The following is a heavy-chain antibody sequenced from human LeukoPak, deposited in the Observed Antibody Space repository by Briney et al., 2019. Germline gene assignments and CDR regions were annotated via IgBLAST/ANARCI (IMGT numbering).Heavy chain of an antibody. CDR1: GFTFSSYA. V-gene: IGHV3-30*04. Sequence: GGSLRLSCAASGFTFSSYAMHWVRQAPGKGLEWVTVISYDGSNKYYADSVKGRFTISRDNSKNTLYLQMNSLRAEDTAVYYCARGHINIVVVVAAIGPCDYWGQGTLVTVSS. J-gene: IGHJ4*02. CDR2: ISYDGSNK. CDR3: ARGHINIVVVVAAIGPCDY. D-gene: IGHD2-15*01.